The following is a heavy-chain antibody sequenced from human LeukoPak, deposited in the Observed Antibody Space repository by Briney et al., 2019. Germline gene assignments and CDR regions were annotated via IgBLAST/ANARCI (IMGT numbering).Heavy chain of an antibody. CDR3: ATGPVMVQGVIISPRDYYYYMDV. V-gene: IGHV1-18*01. CDR1: GYTFTSYG. J-gene: IGHJ6*03. Sequence: GASVKVSCKASGYTFTSYGISWVRQAPGQGLEWMGWISAYNGNTNYAQKLQGRVTMTTDTSTSTAYMELRSLRSDDTAVYYCATGPVMVQGVIISPRDYYYYMDVWGKGTTVTVSS. CDR2: ISAYNGNT. D-gene: IGHD3-10*01.